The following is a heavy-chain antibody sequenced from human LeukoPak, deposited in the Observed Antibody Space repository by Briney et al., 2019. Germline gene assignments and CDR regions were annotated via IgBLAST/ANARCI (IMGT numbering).Heavy chain of an antibody. Sequence: ASVRVSCKASGYTFTSYYMHWVRQAPGQGLEWMGIINPSGGSTNYAQKFQGRVTMTRATSTSTVCMELSSLRSEDTAVYYCARSNNYYESSGYYAKTRRDFDYWGQGTLVTVSS. J-gene: IGHJ4*02. CDR3: ARSNNYYESSGYYAKTRRDFDY. CDR1: GYTFTSYY. D-gene: IGHD3-22*01. CDR2: INPSGGST. V-gene: IGHV1-46*01.